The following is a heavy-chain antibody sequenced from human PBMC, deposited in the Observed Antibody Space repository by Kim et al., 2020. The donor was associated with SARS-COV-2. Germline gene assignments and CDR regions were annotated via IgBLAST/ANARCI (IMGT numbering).Heavy chain of an antibody. CDR3: VRDGQHLASYGFDI. Sequence: GGSPRLSCAASGFTFNRHAIHWVRQAPGKGLEWVAIIWYDGSNENYEASVKGRFTISRDDSKNMAYLQMNSLRVDDTAVYYCVRDGQHLASYGFDIWGEGTVVNVSS. CDR2: IWYDGSNE. J-gene: IGHJ3*02. V-gene: IGHV3-33*01. D-gene: IGHD6-13*01. CDR1: GFTFNRHA.